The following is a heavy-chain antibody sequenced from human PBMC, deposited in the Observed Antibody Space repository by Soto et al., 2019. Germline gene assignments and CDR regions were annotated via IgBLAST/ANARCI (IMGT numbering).Heavy chain of an antibody. D-gene: IGHD3-22*01. Sequence: GGSLRLSCAGSGFPLSAHYIDWVRQAPGKGLEWVGRSRDKPQGYSTAYAASVKGRFTTSRDESKNSAYLQMNSLKTEDTAVYYCVRATYFSDSSGYTRCLDYWGQGTLVTVSS. CDR2: SRDKPQGYST. V-gene: IGHV3-72*01. CDR3: VRATYFSDSSGYTRCLDY. CDR1: GFPLSAHY. J-gene: IGHJ4*02.